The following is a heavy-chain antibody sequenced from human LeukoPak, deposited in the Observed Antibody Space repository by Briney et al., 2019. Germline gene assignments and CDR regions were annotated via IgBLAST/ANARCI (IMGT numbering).Heavy chain of an antibody. Sequence: PGGSLRPSCAASGFTVSSNYMSWVRQAPGKGLEWVSVIYSGGSTYYADSVKGRFTISRDNSKNTLYLQMNSLRAEDTAVYYCARVSLSSTSDYWGQGTLVTVSS. V-gene: IGHV3-66*01. CDR1: GFTVSSNY. D-gene: IGHD2-2*01. CDR2: IYSGGST. J-gene: IGHJ4*02. CDR3: ARVSLSSTSDY.